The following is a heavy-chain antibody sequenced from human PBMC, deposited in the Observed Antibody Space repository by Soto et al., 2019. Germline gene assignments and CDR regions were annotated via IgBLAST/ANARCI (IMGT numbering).Heavy chain of an antibody. CDR2: ISHSGGT. CDR1: RGSMNTNHW. Sequence: QVQLQESGPGLVKPSGTLSLTCAVSRGSMNTNHWWSWVRQPPGEGLEWIGEISHSGGTNYNPSLKSRVTISVDTSKNQFSLQLKSVTAAATAVYYCARSPRHWHAFDIWGQGTMVTVSS. V-gene: IGHV4-4*02. J-gene: IGHJ3*02. CDR3: ARSPRHWHAFDI.